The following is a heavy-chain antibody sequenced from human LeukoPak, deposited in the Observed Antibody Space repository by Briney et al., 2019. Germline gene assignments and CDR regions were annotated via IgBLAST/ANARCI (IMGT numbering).Heavy chain of an antibody. CDR3: GRNRGYDALDY. CDR2: ISIDGSRT. V-gene: IGHV3-74*01. Sequence: PGGSLRLSCVASGFALNTYWMDWVRLAPGKGPVWISHISIDGSRTDYADSVKGRFTIFRDNARNTLYLQMNSLRAEDTAVYYCGRNRGYDALDYWGQGTLVTVSS. D-gene: IGHD5-12*01. CDR1: GFALNTYW. J-gene: IGHJ4*02.